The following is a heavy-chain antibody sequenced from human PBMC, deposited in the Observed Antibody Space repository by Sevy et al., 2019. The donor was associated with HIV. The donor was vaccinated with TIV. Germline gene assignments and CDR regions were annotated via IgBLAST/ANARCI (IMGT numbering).Heavy chain of an antibody. V-gene: IGHV3-11*04. Sequence: GESLKISCAASGFTFSDYYMSRIRQAPGKGLEWISYISSSGSAIYYADSVKGRFTISRDNAKNSLYLQMNSLRAEDTAVYYCARITGWRFDYWGQGTLVTVSS. CDR2: ISSSGSAI. CDR1: GFTFSDYY. J-gene: IGHJ4*02. D-gene: IGHD6-19*01. CDR3: ARITGWRFDY.